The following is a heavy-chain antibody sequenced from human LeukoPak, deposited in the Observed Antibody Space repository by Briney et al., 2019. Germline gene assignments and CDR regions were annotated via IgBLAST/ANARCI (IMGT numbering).Heavy chain of an antibody. D-gene: IGHD7-27*01. CDR1: GGTFSSYA. J-gene: IGHJ4*02. V-gene: IGHV1-69*13. Sequence: ASVKVSCKASGGTFSSYAISWVRQAPGQGLEWMGGIIPIFGTANYAQKFQGRVTITADESTSTAYMELSSLRSEDTAVYYCARERPGAELSGRGLDYWGQGTLVTVSS. CDR2: IIPIFGTA. CDR3: ARERPGAELSGRGLDY.